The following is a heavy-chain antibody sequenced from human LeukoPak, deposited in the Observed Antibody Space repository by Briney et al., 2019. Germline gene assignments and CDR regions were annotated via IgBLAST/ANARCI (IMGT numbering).Heavy chain of an antibody. D-gene: IGHD1-26*01. CDR1: GYTFTGYY. V-gene: IGHV1-18*04. CDR2: ISAYNGNT. CDR3: ARDIVGATSSMSV. J-gene: IGHJ4*02. Sequence: ASVKVSCKASGYTFTGYYMHWVRQAPGQGLEWMGWISAYNGNTNYAQKLQGRVTMTTDTSTSTAYMELRSLRSDDTAVYYCARDIVGATSSMSVWGQGTLVTVSS.